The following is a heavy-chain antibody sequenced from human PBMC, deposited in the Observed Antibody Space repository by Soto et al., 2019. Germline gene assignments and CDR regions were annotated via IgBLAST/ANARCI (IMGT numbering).Heavy chain of an antibody. CDR3: ARDQSCTNGLCYPTFDY. CDR2: INPSDGST. CDR1: GYSFTTYH. J-gene: IGHJ4*02. Sequence: QVQLVQSEAEVKKPGASVKVSCRTSGYSFTTYHIHWVRQAPGRGLEWMGMINPSDGSTRYAQKFPGRVTMTRDTSASTVYMELSSLRSDDTAVYYCARDQSCTNGLCYPTFDYWGQGALVTISS. D-gene: IGHD2-8*01. V-gene: IGHV1-46*01.